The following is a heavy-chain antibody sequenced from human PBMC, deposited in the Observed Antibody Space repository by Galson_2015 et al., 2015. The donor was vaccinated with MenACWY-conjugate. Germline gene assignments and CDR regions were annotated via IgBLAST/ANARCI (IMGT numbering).Heavy chain of an antibody. D-gene: IGHD3-16*02. V-gene: IGHV3-48*02. CDR3: ARDREDYEHVWGTYRPHCFDY. Sequence: SLRLSCAAPGFTFSSYSMNWVRQAPGKGLEWVSYITSSSTTIYYADSVKGRFTISRDNAKNSLYLQMNSLRDEDTAVYYCARDREDYEHVWGTYRPHCFDYWGRGTLLTVSS. J-gene: IGHJ4*01. CDR1: GFTFSSYS. CDR2: ITSSSTTI.